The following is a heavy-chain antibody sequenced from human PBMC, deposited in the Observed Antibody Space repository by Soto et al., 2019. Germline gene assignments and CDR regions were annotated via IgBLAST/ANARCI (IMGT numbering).Heavy chain of an antibody. V-gene: IGHV1-3*01. Sequence: ASVKVSCKASGYTFTSYAMHWVRQAPGQRLEWMGWINAGNGNTKYSQKFQGRVTITADESTSTAYMELSSLRSEDTAVYYCARGRVGKSPAAARGYFDYWGQGTLVTVSS. CDR1: GYTFTSYA. CDR3: ARGRVGKSPAAARGYFDY. D-gene: IGHD2-2*01. CDR2: INAGNGNT. J-gene: IGHJ4*02.